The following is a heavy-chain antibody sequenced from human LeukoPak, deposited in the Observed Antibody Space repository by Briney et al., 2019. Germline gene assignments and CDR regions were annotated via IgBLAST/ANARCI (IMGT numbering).Heavy chain of an antibody. D-gene: IGHD3-9*01. J-gene: IGHJ4*02. CDR2: ISGSAGRT. CDR1: GFTFSSYW. CDR3: AKDPGLYFDWLTHFDY. Sequence: GGSLRLSCAASGFTFSSYWMSWVRQAPGKGLEWVSGISGSAGRTYYADFVKGRFTISRDNSKNTLYLQMNSLRVEDTAVYYCAKDPGLYFDWLTHFDYWGQGTLVTVSS. V-gene: IGHV3-23*01.